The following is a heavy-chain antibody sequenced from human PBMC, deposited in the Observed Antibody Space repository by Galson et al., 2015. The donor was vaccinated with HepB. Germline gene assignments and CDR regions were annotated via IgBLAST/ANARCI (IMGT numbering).Heavy chain of an antibody. J-gene: IGHJ6*02. CDR2: ISTFNGNT. V-gene: IGHV1-18*01. CDR1: GYTFINYG. CDR3: ARGYSSGLTTSYYYGMDV. Sequence: SVKVPCKASGYTFINYGITWVRQAPGQGLEWLGWISTFNGNTNYAQKLQGRVTMTTDTSTSTAYMDLRSLRSDDTAVYYCARGYSSGLTTSYYYGMDVWGQGTTVTVSS. D-gene: IGHD6-19*01.